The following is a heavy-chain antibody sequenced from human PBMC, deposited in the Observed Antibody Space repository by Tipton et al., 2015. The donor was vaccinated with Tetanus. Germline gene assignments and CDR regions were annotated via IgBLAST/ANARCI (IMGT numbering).Heavy chain of an antibody. D-gene: IGHD1-14*01. Sequence: RLSCAGSGITVKDFAMHWVRQAPGKGLEWVSGISWNSNTIGYADSVKGRFTISRDNAKSSLYLQMNSLRPEDTAFYYCTKDVTPGGTDFWGQGTLVTVSS. CDR1: GITVKDFA. V-gene: IGHV3-9*01. CDR2: ISWNSNTI. CDR3: TKDVTPGGTDF. J-gene: IGHJ4*02.